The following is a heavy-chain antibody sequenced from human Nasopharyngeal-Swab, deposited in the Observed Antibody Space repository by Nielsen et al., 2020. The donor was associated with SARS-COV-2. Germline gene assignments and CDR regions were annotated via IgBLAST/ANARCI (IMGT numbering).Heavy chain of an antibody. J-gene: IGHJ4*02. CDR3: ARSGYSNSDIDY. V-gene: IGHV1-69*13. CDR1: GGTFSSYA. Sequence: SVMVSCKASGGTFSSYAISWVRQAPGQGLEWMGGIIPIFGTADYAQKFQDSVTITADESTSTAYMELSSLRSEDTAVYYCARSGYSNSDIDYWGQGTLVTVSS. D-gene: IGHD6-6*01. CDR2: IIPIFGTA.